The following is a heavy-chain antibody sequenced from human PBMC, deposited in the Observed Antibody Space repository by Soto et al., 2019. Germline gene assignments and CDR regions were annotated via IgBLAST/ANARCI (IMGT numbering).Heavy chain of an antibody. J-gene: IGHJ4*02. D-gene: IGHD2-15*01. CDR2: IYYSGST. CDR3: ARGGYCSGGSCYGYFDY. Sequence: SETLSLTYTVSGASIRSSSYYLGWIRQPPGKGLEWIGSIYYSGSTYYNPSLKSRVTISVDTSKNQFSLKLSSVTAADTAVYYCARGGYCSGGSCYGYFDYWGQG. CDR1: GASIRSSSYY. V-gene: IGHV4-39*01.